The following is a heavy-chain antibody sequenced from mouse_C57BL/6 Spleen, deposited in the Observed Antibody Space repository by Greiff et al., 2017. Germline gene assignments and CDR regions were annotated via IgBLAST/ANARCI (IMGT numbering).Heavy chain of an antibody. Sequence: EVQLHQSGPELVKPGASVKISCKASGYTFTDYYMNWVKQSPGKSLEWIGDINPNNGGTSYNQKFKGKATLTVDTSSSTAYMELRSLTSEDSAVYYCATGGYYSNYGYWGQGTTLTVSS. CDR3: ATGGYYSNYGY. CDR2: INPNNGGT. CDR1: GYTFTDYY. J-gene: IGHJ2*01. V-gene: IGHV1-26*01. D-gene: IGHD2-5*01.